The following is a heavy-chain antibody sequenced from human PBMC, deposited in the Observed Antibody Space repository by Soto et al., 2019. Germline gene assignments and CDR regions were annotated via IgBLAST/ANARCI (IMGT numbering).Heavy chain of an antibody. V-gene: IGHV3-72*01. CDR2: NRNKANGYST. D-gene: IGHD3-10*01. Sequence: EVQLVESGGGLVQPGGSLRLSCAASGFTLSDHYMDWVRQDPGRGLEWVGRNRNKANGYSTEYAAAVKGRFIVSSDDSLNSLYLQMNSLKTEDTAVYYCVRTSHYGSGSWNFDFWGQGTLVTVSS. J-gene: IGHJ4*02. CDR1: GFTLSDHY. CDR3: VRTSHYGSGSWNFDF.